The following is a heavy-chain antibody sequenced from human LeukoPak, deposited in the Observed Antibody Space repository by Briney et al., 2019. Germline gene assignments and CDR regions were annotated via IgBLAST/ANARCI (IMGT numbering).Heavy chain of an antibody. J-gene: IGHJ6*02. D-gene: IGHD2-15*01. Sequence: SETLSLTCTVSGASTSSYSWSWIRQSPGKGLEWIGYIFYTGSTNYGPSLKSRVTISVDTPKNQFSLRLSSVTAADTAVYYCARVRPLEGGSYYFGMDVWGQGTTVTVSS. CDR2: IFYTGST. CDR3: ARVRPLEGGSYYFGMDV. CDR1: GASTSSYS. V-gene: IGHV4-59*01.